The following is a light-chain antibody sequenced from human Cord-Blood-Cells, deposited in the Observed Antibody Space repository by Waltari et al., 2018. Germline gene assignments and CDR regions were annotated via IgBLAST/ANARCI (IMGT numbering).Light chain of an antibody. CDR2: DAS. CDR3: QQYNSYWT. J-gene: IGKJ1*01. CDR1: QRISSW. V-gene: IGKV1-5*01. Sequence: DIQMIQSPSTLSASVGDRVTITCRASQRISSWLAWYQQKPGKAPKLLIYDASSLESGVPSRFSGSGSGTEFTLTISSLQPDDFATYYCQQYNSYWTFGQGTKVEIK.